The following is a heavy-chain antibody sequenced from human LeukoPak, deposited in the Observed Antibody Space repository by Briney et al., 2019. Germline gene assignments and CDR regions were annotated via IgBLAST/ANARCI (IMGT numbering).Heavy chain of an antibody. J-gene: IGHJ4*02. V-gene: IGHV3-9*03. CDR1: GFTFDDYA. CDR2: ISWNSGSI. D-gene: IGHD6-19*01. CDR3: AKGLGDSGGWPLDY. Sequence: PGGSLRLSCAASGFTFDDYAMHWVRQAPGKGLEWVSGISWNSGSIGYADSVKGRFTISRDNAKNSLYLQMNSLRAEDMALYYCAKGLGDSGGWPLDYWGQGTLVTVSS.